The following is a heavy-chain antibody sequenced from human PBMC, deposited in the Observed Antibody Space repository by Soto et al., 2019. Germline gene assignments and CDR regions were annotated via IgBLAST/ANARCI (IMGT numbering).Heavy chain of an antibody. CDR3: AREIPPVWDYDFWSGHGGWFDP. J-gene: IGHJ5*02. CDR2: ISSSSSTI. D-gene: IGHD3-3*01. Sequence: GGSLRLSCAASGFTFSSYSMNWVRQAPGKGLEWVSYISSSSSTIYYADSVKGRFTISRDNAKNSLYLQMNSLRAEDTAVYYCAREIPPVWDYDFWSGHGGWFDPWGQGTLVTVSS. V-gene: IGHV3-48*01. CDR1: GFTFSSYS.